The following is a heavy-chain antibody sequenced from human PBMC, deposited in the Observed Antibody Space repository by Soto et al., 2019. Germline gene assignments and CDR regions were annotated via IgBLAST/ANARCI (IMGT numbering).Heavy chain of an antibody. CDR1: GYTFTSYD. CDR3: AMVVPAALSFVY. CDR2: MNPNSGNT. D-gene: IGHD2-2*01. V-gene: IGHV1-8*01. J-gene: IGHJ4*02. Sequence: ASVKVSCKASGYTFTSYDINWVRQATGQGLEWMGWMNPNSGNTGYAQKFQGRVTMTRNTSISTAYMELSSLRSEDTAVYYCAMVVPAALSFVYWGQGTLVTVSS.